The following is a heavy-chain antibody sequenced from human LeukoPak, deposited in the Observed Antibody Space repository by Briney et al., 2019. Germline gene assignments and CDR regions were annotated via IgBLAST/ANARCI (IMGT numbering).Heavy chain of an antibody. CDR1: GFTFSSYT. V-gene: IGHV3-30*04. CDR2: ISFDGSNK. D-gene: IGHD3-22*01. Sequence: GGSLSLSCAASGFTFSSYTMHWDRLAPGNGLELESLISFDGSNKYNADSVKGRFTISTDNSKSTLYLQMNSLRAEDTAVYYCARGHDYSSSYYYYYYMGVWGKGTTVTVSS. CDR3: ARGHDYSSSYYYYYYMGV. J-gene: IGHJ6*03.